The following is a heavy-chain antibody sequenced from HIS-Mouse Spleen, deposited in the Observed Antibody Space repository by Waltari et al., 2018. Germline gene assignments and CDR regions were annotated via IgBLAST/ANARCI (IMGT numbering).Heavy chain of an antibody. V-gene: IGHV4-39*07. CDR1: GGSLSSSSYS. CDR2: IYYSGST. CDR3: ARDRELYFDY. D-gene: IGHD1-26*01. Sequence: QLQLQESGPGLVKPSETLSLTCTVSGGSLSSSSYSWGWIRQPPGKGLEWIGSIYYSGSTYYNPSLKSRVTISVDTSKNQFSLKLSSVTAADTAVYYCARDRELYFDYWGQGTLVTVSS. J-gene: IGHJ4*02.